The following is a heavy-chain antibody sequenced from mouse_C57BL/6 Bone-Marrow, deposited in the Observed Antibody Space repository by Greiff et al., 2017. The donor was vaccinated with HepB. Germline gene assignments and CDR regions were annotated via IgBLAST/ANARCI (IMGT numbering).Heavy chain of an antibody. CDR2: FYPGSGSI. CDR3: ARHEGYSNPNYYAMDY. D-gene: IGHD2-5*01. CDR1: GYTFTEYT. J-gene: IGHJ4*01. Sequence: QVQLQQSGAELVKPGASVKLSCKASGYTFTEYTIHWVKQRSGQGLEWIGWFYPGSGSIKYNEKFKDKATLTADKSSSTVYMELSRLTSEDSAVYCCARHEGYSNPNYYAMDYWGQGTSVTVSS. V-gene: IGHV1-62-2*01.